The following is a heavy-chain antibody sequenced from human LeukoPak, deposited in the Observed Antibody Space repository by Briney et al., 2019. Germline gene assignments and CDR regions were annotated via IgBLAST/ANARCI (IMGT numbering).Heavy chain of an antibody. CDR3: ARSPYSSGPYYFDY. CDR2: VYYTGRT. J-gene: IGHJ4*02. Sequence: SETLSLTCSVSDGSTTGYYWSWIRQPPGKGLEWIAYVYYTGRTLYNPSLESRVTISVDTSKTQFSLTVTSVTAADTAVYYCARSPYSSGPYYFDYWGQGTLVTVSS. D-gene: IGHD6-19*01. CDR1: DGSTTGYY. V-gene: IGHV4-59*08.